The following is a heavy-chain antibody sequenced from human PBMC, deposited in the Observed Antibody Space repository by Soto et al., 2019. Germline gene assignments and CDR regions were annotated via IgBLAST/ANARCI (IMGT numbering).Heavy chain of an antibody. J-gene: IGHJ4*02. Sequence: QVTLKESGPVLVNPTETLTLTCTVSGFSLTNARMGVSWIRQPPGKALEWLAHIFSNDEKSYSTSLKSRLTISKDTSKSQVVLYMTNMDPVDTATYYCARIIQTRVGVSFDYWGQGTLVTVSS. V-gene: IGHV2-26*01. D-gene: IGHD1-26*01. CDR3: ARIIQTRVGVSFDY. CDR1: GFSLTNARMG. CDR2: IFSNDEK.